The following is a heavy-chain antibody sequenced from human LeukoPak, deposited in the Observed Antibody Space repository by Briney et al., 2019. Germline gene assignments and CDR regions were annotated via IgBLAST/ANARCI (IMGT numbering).Heavy chain of an antibody. D-gene: IGHD3-22*01. CDR3: ARDANYYDSSGDPPGGYFDY. J-gene: IGHJ4*02. CDR1: GFTFSSYA. V-gene: IGHV3-30*04. Sequence: PGGSLRLSCAASGFTFSSYAMHWVRQAPGKGPEWVAVISYDGSNKYYADSVKGRFTISRDNSKNTLYLQMNSLRAEDTAVYYCARDANYYDSSGDPPGGYFDYWGQGTLVTVSS. CDR2: ISYDGSNK.